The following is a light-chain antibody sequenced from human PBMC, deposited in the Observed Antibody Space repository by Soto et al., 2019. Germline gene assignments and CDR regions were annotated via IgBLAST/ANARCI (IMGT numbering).Light chain of an antibody. CDR1: QNINSH. V-gene: IGKV1-39*01. Sequence: DIQMTQSPSSLSASIGDRVTITCRASQNINSHLNWYQQKPGKAPKVLIYAASRLQSGVPSRFSGRGSGTEFTLTISSLEPEDFATYYCQQSHITTLFTFGKGTKLEIK. J-gene: IGKJ2*01. CDR2: AAS. CDR3: QQSHITTLFT.